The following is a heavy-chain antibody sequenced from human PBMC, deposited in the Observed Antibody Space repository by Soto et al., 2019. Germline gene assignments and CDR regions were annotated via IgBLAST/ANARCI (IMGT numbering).Heavy chain of an antibody. CDR2: ISNSNSYS. V-gene: IGHV3-11*05. CDR3: ARGLYGSGSYYFDY. J-gene: IGHJ4*02. CDR1: GFTFSDYY. D-gene: IGHD3-10*01. Sequence: QVQLVESGGGLVKPGGSLRLSCAASGFTFSDYYMSWIRQAPGKGLEWVSYISNSNSYSNYADSVKGRFTISRDNAENSLILQMSSLRAEDTAVYYCARGLYGSGSYYFDYWGQGTLVTVSS.